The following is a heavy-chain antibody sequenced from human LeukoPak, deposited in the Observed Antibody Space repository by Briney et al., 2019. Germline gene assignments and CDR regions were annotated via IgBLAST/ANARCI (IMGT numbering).Heavy chain of an antibody. CDR2: ISAYNGNR. V-gene: IGHV1-18*01. J-gene: IGHJ4*02. CDR1: GYTFTSYG. CDR3: ARYPSRYYDILTGYTHLDY. Sequence: ASVKVSCKASGYTFTSYGISWVRQAPGQGLEWMGLISAYNGNRNYAQKLQGRVTMTTDTSTSTAYMELRSLRSDDTAVYYCARYPSRYYDILTGYTHLDYWGQGTLVTVSS. D-gene: IGHD3-9*01.